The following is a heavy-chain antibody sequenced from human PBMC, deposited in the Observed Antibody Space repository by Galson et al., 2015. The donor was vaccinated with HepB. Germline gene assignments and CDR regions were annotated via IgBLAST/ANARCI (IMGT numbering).Heavy chain of an antibody. CDR2: ISGSAYST. D-gene: IGHD5-18*01. CDR1: GFTFSNYA. Sequence: SLRLSCAASGFTFSNYAMSWVRQAPGKGLEWISPISGSAYSTYYADSVKGRFFISRDNSKNTLYLHMNSLRAEDTALYYCAKSTASYGPSDAFDVWGQGTMVTVPS. V-gene: IGHV3-23*01. CDR3: AKSTASYGPSDAFDV. J-gene: IGHJ3*01.